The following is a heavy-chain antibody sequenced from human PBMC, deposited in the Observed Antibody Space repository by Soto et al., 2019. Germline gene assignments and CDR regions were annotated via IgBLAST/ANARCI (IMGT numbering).Heavy chain of an antibody. CDR2: INHSGST. D-gene: IGHD3-10*01. CDR1: GGSFSGYY. Sequence: SETLSLTCAVYGGSFSGYYWSWIRQPPGKGLEWIGEINHSGSTNYNPSLKSRVTISVDTSKNQFSLKLSSVTAADTAVYYCARAPQNYYGSRGNWFDPWGQGTLVTVSS. J-gene: IGHJ5*02. V-gene: IGHV4-34*01. CDR3: ARAPQNYYGSRGNWFDP.